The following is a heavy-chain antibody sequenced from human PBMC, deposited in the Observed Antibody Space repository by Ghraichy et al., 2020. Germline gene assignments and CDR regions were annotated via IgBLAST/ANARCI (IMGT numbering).Heavy chain of an antibody. CDR2: INNNGANT. J-gene: IGHJ4*02. D-gene: IGHD3-3*01. V-gene: IGHV3-64D*06. Sequence: GGSLRLSCSASGFTFSSYAMHWVRQAPGKGLEYVSAINNNGANTYYADSVKGRFTISRDNAKNTLYLQMSSLRAEDTAVYFCVKEGYDFWSGFRPPHFDYWGQGTLVTVSS. CDR3: VKEGYDFWSGFRPPHFDY. CDR1: GFTFSSYA.